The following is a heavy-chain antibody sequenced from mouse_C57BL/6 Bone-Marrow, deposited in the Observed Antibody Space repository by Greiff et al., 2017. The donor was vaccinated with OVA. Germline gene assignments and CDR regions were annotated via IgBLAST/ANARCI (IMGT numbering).Heavy chain of an antibody. J-gene: IGHJ4*01. CDR1: GFTFSDYG. CDR3: AKLPVSANWFPMDY. D-gene: IGHD4-1*01. CDR2: ISSGSSTI. V-gene: IGHV5-17*01. Sequence: EVKLVESGGGLVKPGGSLKLSCAASGFTFSDYGMHWVRQAPEKGLEWVAYISSGSSTIYYADTVKGRFTISRDNAKNTLFLQMTSLRSEDTAMYYCAKLPVSANWFPMDYWGQGTSVTVSS.